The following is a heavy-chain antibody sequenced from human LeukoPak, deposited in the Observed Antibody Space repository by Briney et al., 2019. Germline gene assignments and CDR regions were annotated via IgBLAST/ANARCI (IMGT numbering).Heavy chain of an antibody. CDR3: ARDGTRSDAFDI. J-gene: IGHJ3*02. D-gene: IGHD1-26*01. V-gene: IGHV1-2*02. CDR1: GYTFTGYY. Sequence: ASVKVSCKASGYTFTGYYMHWVRQAPGQGLEWMGWINPNSGGTNYAQKFQGRVTMTRDTSNSTAYMELSRLRSDDTAVYYCARDGTRSDAFDIWGQGTMVTVSS. CDR2: INPNSGGT.